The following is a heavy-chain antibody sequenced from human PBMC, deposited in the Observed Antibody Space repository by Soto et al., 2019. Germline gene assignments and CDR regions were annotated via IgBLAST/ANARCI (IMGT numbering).Heavy chain of an antibody. D-gene: IGHD3-10*02. CDR2: ISGSGGST. CDR3: RDVRSVSAFLLNRSSDL. V-gene: IGHV3-23*01. Sequence: RQAPGKGLEWVSAISGSGGSTYYADSVKGRFTISRDNSKNTLYLQMNSLRVFFQAEDGRRDVRSVSAFLLNRSSDL. J-gene: IGHJ2*01.